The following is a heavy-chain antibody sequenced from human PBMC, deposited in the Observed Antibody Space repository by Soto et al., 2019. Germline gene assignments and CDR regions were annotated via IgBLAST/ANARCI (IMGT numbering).Heavy chain of an antibody. D-gene: IGHD2-15*01. Sequence: QITLKESGPTLVKPTQTLTLTCTCSGFSLSTSGVGVGWIRQPPGKALEWLALIYWDDDKRYSPSLKSRLTIDKDTSKNQVVLTMTNMDPVDTAPYYCAHSWYCSGGSCYYTYYFDYWGQGTLVTVSS. J-gene: IGHJ4*02. CDR3: AHSWYCSGGSCYYTYYFDY. CDR1: GFSLSTSGVG. V-gene: IGHV2-5*02. CDR2: IYWDDDK.